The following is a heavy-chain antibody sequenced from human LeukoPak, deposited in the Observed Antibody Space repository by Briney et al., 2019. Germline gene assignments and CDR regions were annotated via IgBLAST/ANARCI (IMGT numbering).Heavy chain of an antibody. CDR2: INSDGSST. J-gene: IGHJ4*02. CDR1: GFTFSSNW. V-gene: IGHV3-74*01. CDR3: ARVSSDTGSYYGN. Sequence: GGSLRLSCAASGFTFSSNWMHWVRQAPGKGLVWVSRINSDGSSTSYADSVKGRFTISRDNAKNTLYLQMNSLRAEDTAVYFCARVSSDTGSYYGNWGQGTLVTVTS. D-gene: IGHD1-26*01.